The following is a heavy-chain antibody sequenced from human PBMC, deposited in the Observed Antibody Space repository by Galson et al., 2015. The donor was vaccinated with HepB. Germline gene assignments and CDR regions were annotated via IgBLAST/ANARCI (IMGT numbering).Heavy chain of an antibody. D-gene: IGHD2-2*01. Sequence: SLRLSCAASGFTFSSYAMSWVRQAPGKGLEWVSSISGSGGSTYYADSVEGRFTISRDNSKNTLYLQMNSLRAEDTAVYYCAKEGGLRYQHLWTDYWGQGTLVTVSS. CDR1: GFTFSSYA. CDR3: AKEGGLRYQHLWTDY. CDR2: ISGSGGST. V-gene: IGHV3-23*01. J-gene: IGHJ4*02.